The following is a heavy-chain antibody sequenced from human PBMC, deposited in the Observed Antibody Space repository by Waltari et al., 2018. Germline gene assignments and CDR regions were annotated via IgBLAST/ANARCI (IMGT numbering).Heavy chain of an antibody. J-gene: IGHJ6*02. Sequence: EVQLVESGGGLVQPGGSLRLSCAASGFTFSSYSMNWVRQAPGKGLGWVSYISSSSSTIYYADSVKGRFTISRDNAKNSLYLQMNSLRAEDTAVYYCARQLRFLEWLDGMDVWGQGTTVTVSS. V-gene: IGHV3-48*01. D-gene: IGHD3-3*01. CDR1: GFTFSSYS. CDR3: ARQLRFLEWLDGMDV. CDR2: ISSSSSTI.